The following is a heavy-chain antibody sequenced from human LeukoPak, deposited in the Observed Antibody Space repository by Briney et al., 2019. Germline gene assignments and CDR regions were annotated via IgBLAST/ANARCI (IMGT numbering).Heavy chain of an antibody. CDR1: GFTFSDHY. CDR3: ARDRIQLWSHDY. V-gene: IGHV3-11*06. D-gene: IGHD5-18*01. Sequence: GGSLRLSCAVSGFTFSDHYMSWIRQAPGKRLEWVSYISSGSTYTNYADSVEGRFTISRDNAKNSLYLQMNSLRAEDTAVYYCARDRIQLWSHDYWGQGTLVTVSS. J-gene: IGHJ4*02. CDR2: ISSGSTYT.